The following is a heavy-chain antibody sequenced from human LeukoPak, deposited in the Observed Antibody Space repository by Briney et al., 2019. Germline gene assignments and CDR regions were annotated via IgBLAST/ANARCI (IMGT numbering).Heavy chain of an antibody. CDR1: GGSITSYY. CDR3: ASTGHYAHP. J-gene: IGHJ5*02. D-gene: IGHD2-2*01. V-gene: IGHV4-4*07. CDR2: IDNSGST. Sequence: SETPSLTCTVSGGSITSYYWCWVRQPPGEGLGWICCIDNSGSTNSNPSLKSRVTMSADTSKNQFSLQLRSVTAADTAVYYCASTGHYAHPWGQGTLVAVSS.